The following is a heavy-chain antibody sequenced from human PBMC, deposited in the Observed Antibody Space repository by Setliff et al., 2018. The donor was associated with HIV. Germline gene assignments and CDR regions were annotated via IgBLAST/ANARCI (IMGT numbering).Heavy chain of an antibody. CDR2: IYHAGNT. J-gene: IGHJ3*02. CDR1: GYSISSGYY. V-gene: IGHV4-38-2*02. D-gene: IGHD4-17*01. Sequence: SETLSLTCTVTGYSISSGYYWAWIRQPPGKGLEWIGYIYHAGNTYYNPSLKSRVTISVDTSKDQISLRLNSLTAADTAVYYCARGTTLNVVPDAFDIWGQGTMVT. CDR3: ARGTTLNVVPDAFDI.